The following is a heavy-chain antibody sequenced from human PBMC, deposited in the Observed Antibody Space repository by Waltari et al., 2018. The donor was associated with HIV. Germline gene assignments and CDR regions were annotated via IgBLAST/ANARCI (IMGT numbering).Heavy chain of an antibody. J-gene: IGHJ4*02. CDR2: ISSSSSTI. Sequence: EVQLVESGGGLVQPGGSLGLSCAASGFTFSSYSMTWVRQAPGKGLEWVSYISSSSSTIYYADSVKGRFTISRDNAKNSLYLQMNSLRAEDTAVYYCARVGAAYFDYWGQGTLVTVSS. D-gene: IGHD2-15*01. CDR1: GFTFSSYS. V-gene: IGHV3-48*01. CDR3: ARVGAAYFDY.